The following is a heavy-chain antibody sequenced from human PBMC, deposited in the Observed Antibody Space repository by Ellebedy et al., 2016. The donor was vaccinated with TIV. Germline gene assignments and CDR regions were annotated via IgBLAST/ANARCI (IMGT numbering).Heavy chain of an antibody. CDR1: GGSISNYY. CDR2: IYYSGST. Sequence: MPSETLSLTCIVSGGSISNYYWSWIRQPPGKGLEWIGSIYYSGSTNYNPSLKSRVIISVDTSKNQFSLKLNSVTAADPAVYYCARDLAGGSGRFDPWGQGTLVTVSS. J-gene: IGHJ5*02. V-gene: IGHV4-59*01. CDR3: ARDLAGGSGRFDP. D-gene: IGHD3-10*01.